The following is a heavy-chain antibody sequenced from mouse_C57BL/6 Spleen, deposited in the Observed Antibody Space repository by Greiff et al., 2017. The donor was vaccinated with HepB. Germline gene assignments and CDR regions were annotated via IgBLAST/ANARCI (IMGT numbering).Heavy chain of an antibody. CDR1: GYTFTDYY. D-gene: IGHD1-1*01. CDR2: IYPGSGNT. CDR3: ARLLRSSYYAMDY. V-gene: IGHV1-76*01. J-gene: IGHJ4*01. Sequence: VQLQQSGAELVRPGASVKLSCKASGYTFTDYYINWVKQRPGQGLEWIARIYPGSGNTYYNEKFKGKATLTAEKSSSTAYMQLSSLTSEDSAVYICARLLRSSYYAMDYWGQGTSVTVSS.